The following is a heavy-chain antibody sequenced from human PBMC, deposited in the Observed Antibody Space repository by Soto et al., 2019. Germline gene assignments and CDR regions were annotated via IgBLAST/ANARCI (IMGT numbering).Heavy chain of an antibody. D-gene: IGHD3-9*01. CDR2: IYYSGST. CDR3: ARQYYDILTGYLYFDY. CDR1: GGSISSYY. J-gene: IGHJ4*02. V-gene: IGHV4-59*01. Sequence: SETLSLTCTVSGGSISSYYWSWIRQPPGKGLEWIGYIYYSGSTNYNPSLKSRVTISVDTSKNQFSLKLSSVTAADTAVYYCARQYYDILTGYLYFDYWGQGTLVTVSS.